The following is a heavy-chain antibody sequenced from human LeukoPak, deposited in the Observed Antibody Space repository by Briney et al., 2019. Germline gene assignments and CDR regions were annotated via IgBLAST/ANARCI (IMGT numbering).Heavy chain of an antibody. J-gene: IGHJ4*02. V-gene: IGHV3-23*01. CDR3: ARRYCSSTSCNTFDY. CDR1: GFTFSSYA. CDR2: ISGSGGST. Sequence: GGSLRLSCSASGFTFSSYAMSWVRQAPGKGLEWVSAISGSGGSTYYADSVKGRFTISRDNSKNTLYLQMNSLRAEDTAVYYCARRYCSSTSCNTFDYWGQGTLVTVSS. D-gene: IGHD2-2*02.